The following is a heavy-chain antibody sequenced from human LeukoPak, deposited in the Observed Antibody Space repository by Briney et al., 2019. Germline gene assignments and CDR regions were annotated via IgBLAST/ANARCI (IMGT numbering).Heavy chain of an antibody. D-gene: IGHD1-1*01. CDR2: TSGTTTTV. CDR3: ARGASGSIDY. CDR1: GFTFSSCE. Sequence: PGGSLRLSCAASGFTFSSCEMYWVRQAPGRGLEWVSFTSGTTTTVHYADSVRGRFTISRDNAKNSLYLQMNGLRAEDTAIYYCARGASGSIDYWGQGTLVTVSS. J-gene: IGHJ4*02. V-gene: IGHV3-48*03.